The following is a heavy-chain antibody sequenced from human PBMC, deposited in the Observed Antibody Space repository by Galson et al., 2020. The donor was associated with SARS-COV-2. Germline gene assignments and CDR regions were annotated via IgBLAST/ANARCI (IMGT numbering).Heavy chain of an antibody. D-gene: IGHD3-10*01. J-gene: IGHJ5*02. CDR1: GGSISSGDYY. CDR3: ARTFGSGSYGNWFDP. Sequence: ETSETLSLTCTVSGGSISSGDYYWSWIRQSPGKGLEWIGYIYYSENSYHNPSLKSRVIISVDRSRNQFSLKLRSVTAADTAVYYCARTFGSGSYGNWFDPWGQGTLVTVSS. V-gene: IGHV4-30-4*01. CDR2: IYYSENS.